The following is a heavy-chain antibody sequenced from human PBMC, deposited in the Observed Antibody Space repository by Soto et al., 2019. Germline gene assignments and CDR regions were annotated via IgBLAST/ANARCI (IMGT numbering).Heavy chain of an antibody. D-gene: IGHD3-9*01. Sequence: GGSLRLSCAASGFTFSSYWMSWVRQAPGEGLEWVANIKQDGSEKYYVDSVRGRFTISRDNAKNSLYLQMNSLRAEDTAVYYCARGSDYDILTGYPGAFDIWGQGTMVTVSS. V-gene: IGHV3-7*04. J-gene: IGHJ3*02. CDR3: ARGSDYDILTGYPGAFDI. CDR1: GFTFSSYW. CDR2: IKQDGSEK.